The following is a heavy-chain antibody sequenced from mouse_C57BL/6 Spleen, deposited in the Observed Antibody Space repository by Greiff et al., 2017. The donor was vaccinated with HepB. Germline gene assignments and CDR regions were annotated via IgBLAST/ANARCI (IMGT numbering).Heavy chain of an antibody. CDR3: ARPYYYGSSSFAY. D-gene: IGHD1-1*01. CDR2: INPGSGGT. Sequence: VQLQQSGAELVRPGTSVKVSCKASGYAFTNYLIEWVKQRPGQGLEWIGVINPGSGGTNYNEKFKGKATLTADKSSSTAYMQLSSLTSEDSAVYFCARPYYYGSSSFAYWGQGTLVTVSA. CDR1: GYAFTNYL. V-gene: IGHV1-54*01. J-gene: IGHJ3*01.